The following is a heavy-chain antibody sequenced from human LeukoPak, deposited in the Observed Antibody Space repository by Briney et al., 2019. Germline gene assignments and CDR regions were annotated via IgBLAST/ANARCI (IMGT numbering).Heavy chain of an antibody. CDR1: GFTFNKDW. Sequence: SGGSLRLSCAASGFTFNKDWMHWVRHAPGEGLVWVSRINPDGSDINYADSVRGRFTISRDNAKNSLYLQMNSLRAEDTAVYYCARDRKAWDYAWGQGTLVTVSS. V-gene: IGHV3-74*01. CDR3: ARDRKAWDYA. D-gene: IGHD1-26*01. CDR2: INPDGSDI. J-gene: IGHJ5*02.